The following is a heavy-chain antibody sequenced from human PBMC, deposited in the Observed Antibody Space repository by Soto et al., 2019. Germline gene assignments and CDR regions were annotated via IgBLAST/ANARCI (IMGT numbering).Heavy chain of an antibody. CDR2: INPSGGST. Sequence: EASVKVSCKASGYTFTSYYMHRVRQAPGQGLEWMGIINPSGGSTSYAQKFQGRVTMTRDTSTSTVYMELSSLRSEDTAVYYCARSGVGATDPYYYYGMDVWGQGTTVTVSS. CDR1: GYTFTSYY. D-gene: IGHD1-26*01. CDR3: ARSGVGATDPYYYYGMDV. V-gene: IGHV1-46*01. J-gene: IGHJ6*02.